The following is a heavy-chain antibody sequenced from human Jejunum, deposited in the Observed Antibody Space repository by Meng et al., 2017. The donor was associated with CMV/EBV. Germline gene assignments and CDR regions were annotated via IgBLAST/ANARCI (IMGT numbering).Heavy chain of an antibody. CDR1: HFTFTNAW. V-gene: IGHV3-15*07. Sequence: CAASHFTFTNAWVNWVRQAPGKGLEWVGHIKSKTDGGTTEYAALVKGRFTISRDDSKNTLYLQMNSLKSEDTAVYYCTTLVPPNDYWGQGTLVTVSS. CDR2: IKSKTDGGTT. J-gene: IGHJ4*02. CDR3: TTLVPPNDY.